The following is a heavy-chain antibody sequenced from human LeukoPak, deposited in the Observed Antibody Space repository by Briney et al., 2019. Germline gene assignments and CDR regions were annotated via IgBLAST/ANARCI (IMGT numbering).Heavy chain of an antibody. V-gene: IGHV3-7*01. CDR1: EFTFGNYW. CDR3: ARDKVSGATLLDY. Sequence: GGSLRLSCAASEFTFGNYWMSWVRQVPGKGPEWVANIRQDGNEFYYVDSVKGRFTISRDNAKNSLYLQMNSLRVEDTAVYYCARDKVSGATLLDYWGQGTLVTVPS. J-gene: IGHJ4*02. CDR2: IRQDGNEF. D-gene: IGHD1-26*01.